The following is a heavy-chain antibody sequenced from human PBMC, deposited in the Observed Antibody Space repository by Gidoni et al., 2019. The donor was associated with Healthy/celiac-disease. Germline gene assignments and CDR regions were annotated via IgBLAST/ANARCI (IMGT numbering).Heavy chain of an antibody. D-gene: IGHD6-6*01. J-gene: IGHJ4*02. CDR3: ARDLEPYSSSSRTFDY. CDR1: GFTFSSYG. CDR2: IWYDGSNK. Sequence: QVQLVESGGGVVQPGRSLRLSCAASGFTFSSYGMHWVRQAPGKGLEWVAVIWYDGSNKYYADSVKGRFTISRDNSKNTLYLQMNSLRAEDTAVYYCARDLEPYSSSSRTFDYWGQGTLVTVSS. V-gene: IGHV3-33*01.